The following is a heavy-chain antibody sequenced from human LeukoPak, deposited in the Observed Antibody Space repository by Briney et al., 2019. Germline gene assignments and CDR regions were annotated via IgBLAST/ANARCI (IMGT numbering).Heavy chain of an antibody. J-gene: IGHJ4*02. Sequence: ASVKVSCKASGYTFSGHYMHWVRQAPGQGLEWMGWINAKTGVTNYAQKFQGRVTMTTDTSISTGYMELSSLTSDDTALYYCAKPAYCGSGCYHYFDSWGQGTLITVSS. CDR3: AKPAYCGSGCYHYFDS. D-gene: IGHD2-21*01. V-gene: IGHV1-2*02. CDR1: GYTFSGHY. CDR2: INAKTGVT.